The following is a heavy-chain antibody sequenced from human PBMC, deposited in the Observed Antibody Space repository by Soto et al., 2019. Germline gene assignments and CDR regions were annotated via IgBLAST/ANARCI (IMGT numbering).Heavy chain of an antibody. CDR2: IKPDESEK. D-gene: IGHD1-1*01. CDR3: ATWHEREHAYDV. V-gene: IGHV3-7*03. J-gene: IGHJ3*01. Sequence: EVQLVESGGGLVQPGGSLRLSCTASGFTFSDSWMTWVRQAPGKGLEWVARIKPDESEKKYAHSVKGRFSTSSDSSKTTVYLQMNDLRPDDTAVYYCATWHEREHAYDVWGQGTTVTVSS. CDR1: GFTFSDSW.